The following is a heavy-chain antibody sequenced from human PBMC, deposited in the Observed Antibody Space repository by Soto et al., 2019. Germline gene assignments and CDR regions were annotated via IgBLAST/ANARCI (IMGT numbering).Heavy chain of an antibody. CDR3: AKDLEACSGGSCYGMDV. CDR2: ISYDGSNK. Sequence: QVQLVESGGGVVQPGRSLRLSCAASGFTFSSYGMHWVRQAPGKGLEWVAVISYDGSNKYYADSVKGRFTISRDNSKNTLYLQMNSLRAEDTAVYYCAKDLEACSGGSCYGMDVWGQGTTVTVSS. V-gene: IGHV3-30*18. J-gene: IGHJ6*01. D-gene: IGHD2-15*01. CDR1: GFTFSSYG.